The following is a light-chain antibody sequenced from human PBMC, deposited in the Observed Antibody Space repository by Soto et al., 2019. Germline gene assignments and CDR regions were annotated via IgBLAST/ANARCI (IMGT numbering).Light chain of an antibody. CDR2: SAS. CDR1: QSVSSN. J-gene: IGKJ1*01. Sequence: DIVMTQSPATLSVSPGQRGTLSYRARQSVSSNLAWYQQKPGQAPRLLIYSASSRATGVPTRFSGSGSGADYTLTISRLEPEDSAVYYCQQYGYSFWTFGQGTKVDIK. V-gene: IGKV3D-15*01. CDR3: QQYGYSFWT.